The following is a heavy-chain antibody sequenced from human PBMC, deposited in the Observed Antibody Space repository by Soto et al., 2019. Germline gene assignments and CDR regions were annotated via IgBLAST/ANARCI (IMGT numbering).Heavy chain of an antibody. CDR3: ARDLVVPAARSGGMDV. V-gene: IGHV3-21*01. J-gene: IGHJ6*02. CDR1: GFTFSSYS. CDR2: ISSSSSYI. D-gene: IGHD2-2*01. Sequence: VGSLRLSCAASGFTFSSYSMNWVRQAPGKGLEWVSSISSSSSYIYYADSVKGRFTISRDNAKNSLYLQMNSLRAEDTAVYYCARDLVVPAARSGGMDVWGQGTTVTVSS.